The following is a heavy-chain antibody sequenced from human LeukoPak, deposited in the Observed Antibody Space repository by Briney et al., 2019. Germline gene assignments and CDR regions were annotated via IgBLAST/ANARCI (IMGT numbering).Heavy chain of an antibody. J-gene: IGHJ5*02. Sequence: GGSLRLSCAASGFTFSDYYMSWIRQAPGKGLEWLSYIRSSNSYTNYADSVKGRFTISRDNAKNSLYLQMNSLRDEDTAVYYCARTFSRTPGWFDPWGQGTLVTVSS. V-gene: IGHV3-11*06. CDR1: GFTFSDYY. D-gene: IGHD2-2*01. CDR2: IRSSNSYT. CDR3: ARTFSRTPGWFDP.